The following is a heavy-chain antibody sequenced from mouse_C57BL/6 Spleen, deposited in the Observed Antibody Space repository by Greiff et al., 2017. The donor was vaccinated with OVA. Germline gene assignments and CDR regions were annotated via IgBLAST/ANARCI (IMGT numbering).Heavy chain of an antibody. V-gene: IGHV1-80*01. D-gene: IGHD1-1*01. CDR1: GYAFSSYW. J-gene: IGHJ1*03. CDR2: IYPGDGDT. Sequence: VKLVESGAELVKPGASVKISCKASGYAFSSYWMNWVKQRPGKGLEWIGQIYPGDGDTNYNGKFKGKATLTADKSSSTAYMQLSSLTSEDSAVYLCARRGVRDGSSYADVWGTGTTVTVSS. CDR3: ARRGVRDGSSYADV.